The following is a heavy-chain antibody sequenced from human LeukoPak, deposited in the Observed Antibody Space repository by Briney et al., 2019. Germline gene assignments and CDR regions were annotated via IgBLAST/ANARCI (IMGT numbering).Heavy chain of an antibody. CDR2: IYSSGST. J-gene: IGHJ4*02. CDR3: ARGYSYYFES. V-gene: IGHV4-59*01. Sequence: SETLSLTCTVSGGSISSYYWSWIRQPPGKGLEWIGYIYSSGSTNYNPSLKGRVTISVDTSKNQFSLKLSSVTAADTAVYYCARGYSYYFESWGQGTLVTVSS. CDR1: GGSISSYY. D-gene: IGHD5-18*01.